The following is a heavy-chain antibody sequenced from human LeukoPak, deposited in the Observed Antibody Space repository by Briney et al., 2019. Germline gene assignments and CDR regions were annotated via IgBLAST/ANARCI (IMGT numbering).Heavy chain of an antibody. CDR1: GFTFSSYA. CDR3: ARDRDVDTAMP. D-gene: IGHD5-18*01. CDR2: ISSDGGSP. V-gene: IGHV3-64*01. J-gene: IGHJ6*04. Sequence: GGSLRLSCAASGFTFSSYAMHWVRQAPGKGLEYVSGISSDGGSPFHVNSVKGRFTISRDNAKNSLYLQMNSLRAEDTAVYYCARDRDVDTAMPWGKGTTVTVSS.